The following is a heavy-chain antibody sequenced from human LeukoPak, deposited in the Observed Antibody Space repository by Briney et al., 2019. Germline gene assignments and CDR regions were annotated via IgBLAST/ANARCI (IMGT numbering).Heavy chain of an antibody. CDR2: IYHSGST. CDR1: GGSISSGGYY. J-gene: IGHJ4*02. Sequence: SETLSLTCTVSGGSISSGGYYWSWIRQPPGKGLEWIGYIYHSGSTYYNPSLKSRVTISVDRSKNQFSLKLSSVTAADTAVYYCAIFRWNYVVGPNFDYWGQGTLVTVSS. D-gene: IGHD1-7*01. V-gene: IGHV4-30-2*01. CDR3: AIFRWNYVVGPNFDY.